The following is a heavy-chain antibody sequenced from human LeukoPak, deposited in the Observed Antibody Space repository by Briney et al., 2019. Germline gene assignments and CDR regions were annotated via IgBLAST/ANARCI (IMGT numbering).Heavy chain of an antibody. CDR3: ARNGFRYSSRYFDY. V-gene: IGHV1-69*06. D-gene: IGHD6-13*01. CDR1: GGTFSSYA. CDR2: IIPIFGTA. Sequence: ASVKVSCKASGGTFSSYAISWVRQAPGQGLEWMGGIIPIFGTANYAQKFQGRVTITADKSTSTAYMELSSLRSEDTAVYYCARNGFRYSSRYFDYWGQGTLVTVSS. J-gene: IGHJ4*02.